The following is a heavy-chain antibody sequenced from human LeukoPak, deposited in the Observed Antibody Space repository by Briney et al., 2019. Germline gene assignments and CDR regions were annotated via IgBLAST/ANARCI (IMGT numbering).Heavy chain of an antibody. J-gene: IGHJ4*02. CDR2: IYYTGST. CDR3: ARGNSGSYYGFDY. CDR1: GGSISSYY. D-gene: IGHD1-26*01. V-gene: IGHV4-59*01. Sequence: SETLSLTCTVSGGSISSYYWSWIRQPPGKGLEWIGYIYYTGSTNYNPSLKSRVTISVDTSKNRFSLKLSSVTAADTAVYYCARGNSGSYYGFDYWGQGTLVTVSS.